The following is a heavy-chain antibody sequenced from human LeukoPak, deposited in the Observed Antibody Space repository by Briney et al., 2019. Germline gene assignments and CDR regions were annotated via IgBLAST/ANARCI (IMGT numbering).Heavy chain of an antibody. Sequence: SETLSLTCTVSGGSISSYYWSWIRQPAGKGLEWIGRIYTSGSTNYNPSLKSRVTMSVDTSKNQFSLKLSSVTAADTAVYYCARHLGLRWFGELFGYFDYWGQGTLVTVSS. V-gene: IGHV4-4*07. D-gene: IGHD3-10*01. CDR1: GGSISSYY. CDR2: IYTSGST. J-gene: IGHJ4*02. CDR3: ARHLGLRWFGELFGYFDY.